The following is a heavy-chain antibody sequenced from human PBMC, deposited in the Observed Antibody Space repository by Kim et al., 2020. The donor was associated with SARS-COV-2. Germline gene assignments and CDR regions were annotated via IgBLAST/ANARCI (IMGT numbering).Heavy chain of an antibody. Sequence: YAQKCQGGVTMTRDTSTSTVYMELSSLRSEDTAVYYCARGGGQYYYGMDVWGQGTTVTVSS. J-gene: IGHJ6*02. V-gene: IGHV1-46*01. CDR3: ARGGGQYYYGMDV. D-gene: IGHD3-16*01.